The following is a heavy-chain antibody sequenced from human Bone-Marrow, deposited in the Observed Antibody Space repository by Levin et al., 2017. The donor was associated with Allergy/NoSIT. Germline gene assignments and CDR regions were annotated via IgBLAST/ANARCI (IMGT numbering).Heavy chain of an antibody. J-gene: IGHJ4*02. Sequence: PSETLSLTCAISGASFSSTSAAWNWIRQSPSRGLEWLGRTYYRSKWYHDYAVSVESRITVNPDTSKNQFSLHLNSVTPEDTAMYYCARDPGDDQGLDYWGQGTLVTVSS. CDR3: ARDPGDDQGLDY. V-gene: IGHV6-1*01. D-gene: IGHD3-10*01. CDR1: GASFSSTSAA. CDR2: TYYRSKWYH.